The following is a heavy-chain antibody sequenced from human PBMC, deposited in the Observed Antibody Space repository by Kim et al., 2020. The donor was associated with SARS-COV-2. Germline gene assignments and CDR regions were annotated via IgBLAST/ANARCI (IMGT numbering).Heavy chain of an antibody. CDR1: GFTFSSYA. CDR3: AKVGAGPYCSGGSCYSQHPYYFDY. CDR2: ISGSGGST. J-gene: IGHJ4*02. V-gene: IGHV3-23*01. Sequence: GGSLRLSCAASGFTFSSYAMSWVRQAPGKGLEWVSAISGSGGSTYYADSVKGRFTISRDNSKNTLYLQMNSLRAEDTAVYYCAKVGAGPYCSGGSCYSQHPYYFDYWGQGTLVTVSS. D-gene: IGHD2-15*01.